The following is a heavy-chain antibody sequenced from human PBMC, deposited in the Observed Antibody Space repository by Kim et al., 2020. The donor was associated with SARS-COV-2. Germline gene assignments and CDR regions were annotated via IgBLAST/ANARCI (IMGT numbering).Heavy chain of an antibody. J-gene: IGHJ4*02. CDR3: AKDRRIAVAGIDY. Sequence: YADAVKGRFTISRDNSKNTLYLQMNSLRAEDTAVYYCAKDRRIAVAGIDYWGQGTLVTVSS. V-gene: IGHV3-23*01. D-gene: IGHD6-19*01.